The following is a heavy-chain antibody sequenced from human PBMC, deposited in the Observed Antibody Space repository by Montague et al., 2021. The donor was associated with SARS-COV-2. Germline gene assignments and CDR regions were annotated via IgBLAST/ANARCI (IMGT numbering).Heavy chain of an antibody. Sequence: SETLSLTCAVSGGSISGHYWSWIRQPPEKGLEWIGHIYIGGSAYYNPSLKIRVTLSVGPSKNQFSLKMSSVAAADTATYYCARGGLSVEIATSYYFDSWGHGTLVTGSS. CDR3: ARGGLSVEIATSYYFDS. D-gene: IGHD5-24*01. CDR1: GGSISGHY. V-gene: IGHV4-59*11. J-gene: IGHJ4*01. CDR2: IYIGGSA.